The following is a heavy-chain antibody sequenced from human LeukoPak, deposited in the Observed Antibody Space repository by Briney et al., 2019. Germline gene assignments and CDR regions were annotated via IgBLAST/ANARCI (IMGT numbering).Heavy chain of an antibody. V-gene: IGHV4-34*01. CDR3: AKHEGSYYDKSGYTFDF. CDR1: GGSFSGYY. CDR2: INHSGST. D-gene: IGHD3-22*01. Sequence: PSETLSLTCAVYGGSFSGYYWSWLRQPPGKGLEWIGEINHSGSTNYNPSLKSRVTISVDTSKNQFSLKLSSVTAADTAVYYCAKHEGSYYDKSGYTFDFWGQGTLVTVSS. J-gene: IGHJ4*02.